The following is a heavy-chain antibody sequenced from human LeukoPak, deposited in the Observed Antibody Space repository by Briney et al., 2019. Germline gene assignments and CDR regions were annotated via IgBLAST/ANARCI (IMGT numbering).Heavy chain of an antibody. D-gene: IGHD7-27*01. J-gene: IGHJ4*02. CDR3: ARDIAWGAFEY. CDR1: GFTFRTHG. V-gene: IGHV3-23*01. CDR2: ISPSGGGT. Sequence: GGSLRLSCGASGFTFRTHGMNWVRQAPGKGLEWVSGISPSGGGTYYADSVKGRFTISRDDSKNTVSLQMNSLRVEDTALYYCARDIAWGAFEYWGQGTLVTVSS.